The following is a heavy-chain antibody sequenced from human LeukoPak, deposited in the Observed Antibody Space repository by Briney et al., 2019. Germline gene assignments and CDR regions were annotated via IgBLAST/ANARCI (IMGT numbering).Heavy chain of an antibody. D-gene: IGHD2-15*01. Sequence: GGSLRLSSAASGFTLSNYSMNWVRHAPRKRLEWVSYITSSSSSIYYEDSVKGRFTISRDNAKDSLYVQMNNVGVEDTAVYYCARTCSAGSCFRYWGQGTRVTVS. CDR1: GFTLSNYS. CDR2: ITSSSSSI. J-gene: IGHJ4*02. V-gene: IGHV3-48*01. CDR3: ARTCSAGSCFRY.